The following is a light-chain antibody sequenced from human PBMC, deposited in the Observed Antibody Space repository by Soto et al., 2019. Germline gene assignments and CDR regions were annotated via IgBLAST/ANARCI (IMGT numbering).Light chain of an antibody. CDR3: SSYTNINTRACV. J-gene: IGLJ1*01. CDR1: SSDLGSYNL. CDR2: EVT. V-gene: IGLV2-14*02. Sequence: QSALTQPASVSGSPGQSITISCTGTSSDLGSYNLVSRYQQHPGKAPRLIIYEVTDRPSGVSNRFSGSKSGNTASLTISGLQAEDEAEYYCSSYTNINTRACVFGTGTKVTVL.